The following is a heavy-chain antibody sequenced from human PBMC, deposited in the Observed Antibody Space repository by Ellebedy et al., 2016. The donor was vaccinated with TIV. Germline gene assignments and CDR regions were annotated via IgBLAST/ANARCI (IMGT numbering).Heavy chain of an antibody. CDR1: NDSISNGGYY. Sequence: LRLSCTVSNDSISNGGYYWSWIRQLPGKGLEWIGYIYNSGSTYYNPSLKSRVTISGHTSKNQFSLKLRSVTAADTAVYYCARPRLGSRAFDIWGQGTMVTVSS. CDR3: ARPRLGSRAFDI. CDR2: IYNSGST. V-gene: IGHV4-31*03. D-gene: IGHD3-16*01. J-gene: IGHJ3*02.